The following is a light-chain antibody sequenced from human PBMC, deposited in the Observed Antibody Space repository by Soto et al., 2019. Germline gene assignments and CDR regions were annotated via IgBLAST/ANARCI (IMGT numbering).Light chain of an antibody. CDR3: QQFEDFPRAII. Sequence: DIQMTQSPSSRSASVGERVTITCRANQSISNHLNWYQQKPGKAPKLLIYDASNLETGVPSRFSGSGSGTDFTFTISSLQPEDIATYYCQQFEDFPRAIIFGQGTRLAIK. V-gene: IGKV1-33*01. CDR1: QSISNH. J-gene: IGKJ5*01. CDR2: DAS.